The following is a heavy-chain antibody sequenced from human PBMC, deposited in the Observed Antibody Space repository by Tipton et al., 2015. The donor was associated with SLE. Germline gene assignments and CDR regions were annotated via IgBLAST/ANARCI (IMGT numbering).Heavy chain of an antibody. Sequence: TLSLTCTVSGGSISSSSYYWGWIRQPPWKGLEWIGSIYYSGSTYYNPSLKSRVTISVDTSKNQFSLKLSSVTAADTAVYYCARRISGSLLDYWGQGTLVTVSS. J-gene: IGHJ4*02. CDR1: GGSISSSSYY. CDR2: IYYSGST. CDR3: ARRISGSLLDY. D-gene: IGHD3-10*01. V-gene: IGHV4-39*01.